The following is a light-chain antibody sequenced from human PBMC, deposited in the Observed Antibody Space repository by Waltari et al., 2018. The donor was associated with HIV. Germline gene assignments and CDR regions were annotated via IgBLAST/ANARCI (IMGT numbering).Light chain of an antibody. V-gene: IGKV1-17*01. CDR1: QGISNA. Sequence: EIPMTQSPSSLSASVGDRVTITCRATQGISNALGWYQQKPGEAPKRLIYAASTLQNGVSSRFSGSGSGTEFTLTITSLQPEDVATYYCLQHNDYPRTFGQGTKLEIK. CDR3: LQHNDYPRT. J-gene: IGKJ2*01. CDR2: AAS.